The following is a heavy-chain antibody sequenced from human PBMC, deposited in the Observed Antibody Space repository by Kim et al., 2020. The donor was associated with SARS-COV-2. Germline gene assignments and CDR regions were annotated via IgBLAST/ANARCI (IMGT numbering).Heavy chain of an antibody. CDR3: ARDLSGSYDYYYGMDV. CDR2: ISYDGSNK. D-gene: IGHD1-26*01. CDR1: GFTFSSYA. Sequence: GGSLRLSCAASGFTFSSYAMHWVRQAPGKGLEWVAVISYDGSNKYYADSVKGRFTISRDNSKNTLYLQMNSLRAEDTAVYYCARDLSGSYDYYYGMDVWGQGTTVTVSS. J-gene: IGHJ6*02. V-gene: IGHV3-30*04.